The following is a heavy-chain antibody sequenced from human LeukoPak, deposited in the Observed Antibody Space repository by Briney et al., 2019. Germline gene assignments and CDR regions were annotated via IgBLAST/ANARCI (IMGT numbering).Heavy chain of an antibody. V-gene: IGHV3-7*01. CDR2: IKQDGSEK. CDR3: PRRTFEIVEVQANPTPHVFEI. D-gene: IGHD2-2*01. J-gene: IGHJ3*02. Sequence: PGGSLRLSCAASGFTFSSYWMSWVRQAPGKGLEWVANIKQDGSEKYYVDSVKGRFTISRDNAKNSLYLQMNSLRAEDTAVYYCPRRTFEIVEVQANPTPHVFEIWAKGQRVTVSS. CDR1: GFTFSSYW.